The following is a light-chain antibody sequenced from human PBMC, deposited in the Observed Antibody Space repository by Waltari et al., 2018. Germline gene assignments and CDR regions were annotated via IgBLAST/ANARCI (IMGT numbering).Light chain of an antibody. V-gene: IGKV3-15*01. CDR2: GAS. Sequence: VVLTQSPVTLSVSPGDTVTLSCRASQSVASYLAWYQQTSVQAHTILIYGASYRATGVPARFSGGGSATEFTLTSSGLQSEDFAVYYYQQYGNLPPYTFGQGTKLEIK. CDR1: QSVASY. J-gene: IGKJ2*01. CDR3: QQYGNLPPYT.